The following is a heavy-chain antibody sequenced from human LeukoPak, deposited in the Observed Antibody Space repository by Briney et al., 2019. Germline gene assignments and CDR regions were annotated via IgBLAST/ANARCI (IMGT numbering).Heavy chain of an antibody. D-gene: IGHD3-10*01. CDR2: FDPEDGET. CDR3: ATDSERGLLWFGELRNLDY. CDR1: GYTLTELS. J-gene: IGHJ4*02. V-gene: IGHV1-24*01. Sequence: GASVKVSCKVSGYTLTELSMHWVRQAPGKGLEWMGGFDPEDGETIYAQKIQGRVTMTEDTSTDTAYMELSSLRSEDTAVYYCATDSERGLLWFGELRNLDYWGQGTLVTVSS.